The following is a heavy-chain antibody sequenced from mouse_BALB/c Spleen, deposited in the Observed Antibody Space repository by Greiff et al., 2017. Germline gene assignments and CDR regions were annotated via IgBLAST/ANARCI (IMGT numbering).Heavy chain of an antibody. CDR2: IDPANGNT. J-gene: IGHJ2*01. CDR3: NGYDYFDY. Sequence: VQLQQSGAELVKPGASVKLSCTASGFNIKDTYMHWVKQRPEQGLEWIGRIDPANGNTKYDPKFQGKATITADTSSNTAYLQLSSLTSEDTAVYYCNGYDYFDYWGQGTTLTVSS. V-gene: IGHV14-3*02. D-gene: IGHD2-2*01. CDR1: GFNIKDTY.